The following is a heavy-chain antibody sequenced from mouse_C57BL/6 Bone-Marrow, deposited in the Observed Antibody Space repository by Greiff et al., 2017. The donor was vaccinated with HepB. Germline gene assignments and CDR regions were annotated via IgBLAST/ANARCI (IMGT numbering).Heavy chain of an antibody. J-gene: IGHJ4*01. D-gene: IGHD1-1*01. Sequence: QVQLQQPGAELVKPGASVKMSCKASGYTFTSYWITWVKQRPGQGLEWIGDIYPGSGSTNYNEKLKSKATLTVDTSSSTAYLQLSSLTSEDSAVYYCARFTTVVARMDYWGQGTSVTVSS. CDR1: GYTFTSYW. V-gene: IGHV1-55*01. CDR3: ARFTTVVARMDY. CDR2: IYPGSGST.